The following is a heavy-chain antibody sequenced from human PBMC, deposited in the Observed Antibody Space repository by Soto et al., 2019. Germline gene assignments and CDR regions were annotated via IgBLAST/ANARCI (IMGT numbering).Heavy chain of an antibody. D-gene: IGHD2-2*01. CDR3: AKDVRTNIVAVSGFDY. V-gene: IGHV3-23*01. CDR1: GFTFSSYA. CDR2: ISGSGGST. J-gene: IGHJ4*02. Sequence: GGSLRLSCAASGFTFSSYAMSWVRQAPGKGLEWVSAISGSGGSTYYADSVRGRFTIYRYNSKNTLYLQMNSLRAEDTAVYYCAKDVRTNIVAVSGFDYWGQGTLVTVSS.